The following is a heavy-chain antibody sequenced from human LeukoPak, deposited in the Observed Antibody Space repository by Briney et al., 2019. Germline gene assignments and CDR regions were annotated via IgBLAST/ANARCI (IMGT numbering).Heavy chain of an antibody. CDR2: INPSGGST. V-gene: IGHV1-46*01. D-gene: IGHD4-17*01. J-gene: IGHJ6*03. CDR1: GYTFTSYY. CDR3: ARRFDYGDYQFNYYYMDV. Sequence: ASVKVSCKASGYTFTSYYMHWVRQAPGQGLEWMGIINPSGGSTSYAQKFQDRVTMTRDTSITTAYMELSRLRSDDTAVYYCARRFDYGDYQFNYYYMDVWGKGTTVTVSS.